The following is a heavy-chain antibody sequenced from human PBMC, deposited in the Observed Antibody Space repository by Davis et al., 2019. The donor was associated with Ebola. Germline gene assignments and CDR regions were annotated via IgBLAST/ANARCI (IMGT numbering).Heavy chain of an antibody. CDR1: GFTFSSYS. D-gene: IGHD1-7*01. CDR3: ARDPRYNWNYVPYYFDY. V-gene: IGHV3-48*02. CDR2: ISSSSSTI. Sequence: GESLKISCAASGFTFSSYSMNWVRQAPGKGLEWVSYISSSSSTIYYADSVKGRFTISRDNAKNSLYLQMNSLRDEDTAVYYCARDPRYNWNYVPYYFDYWGQGTLVTVSS. J-gene: IGHJ4*02.